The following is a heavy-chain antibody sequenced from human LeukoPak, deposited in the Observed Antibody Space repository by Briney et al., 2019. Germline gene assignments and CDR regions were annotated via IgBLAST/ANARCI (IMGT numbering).Heavy chain of an antibody. J-gene: IGHJ4*02. CDR3: AREYDYNSSGYYWPFDY. D-gene: IGHD3-22*01. Sequence: ASVKVSCKASGYTFTSYGISWVRQAPGQGLEWMGWICAYNGNTNYAQKLQGRVTMTTDTSTSTAYMELRSLRSDDTAVYYCAREYDYNSSGYYWPFDYWGQGTLVTVSS. V-gene: IGHV1-18*01. CDR1: GYTFTSYG. CDR2: ICAYNGNT.